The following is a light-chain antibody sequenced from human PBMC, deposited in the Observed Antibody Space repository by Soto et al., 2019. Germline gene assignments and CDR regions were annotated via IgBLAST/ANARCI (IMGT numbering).Light chain of an antibody. Sequence: DIQMTQSPSTVSASVGDRVTITCRARQNIGDSLAWYQQKPGKGPKVLINRASSLESGVPSRFSASGAGTEFTLTISSLQPDDFGTYYCQQYHTYSLTFGQGTKVEIK. J-gene: IGKJ1*01. CDR3: QQYHTYSLT. V-gene: IGKV1-5*03. CDR1: QNIGDS. CDR2: RAS.